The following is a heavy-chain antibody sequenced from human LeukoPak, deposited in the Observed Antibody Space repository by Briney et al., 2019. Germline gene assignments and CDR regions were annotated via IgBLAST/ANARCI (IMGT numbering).Heavy chain of an antibody. D-gene: IGHD3-22*01. CDR2: ASYSGGT. V-gene: IGHV4-39*01. Sequence: PSETLSLTCDVSDASISSSRFYWGWIRQPPGKGPEWIGSASYSGGTYYNSSLKSRVTISIDMSKNQFSLRLTSVTAADTAVYYCARQLPFSGSFYYGLDVWGQGTTVTVSS. CDR1: DASISSSRFY. J-gene: IGHJ6*02. CDR3: ARQLPFSGSFYYGLDV.